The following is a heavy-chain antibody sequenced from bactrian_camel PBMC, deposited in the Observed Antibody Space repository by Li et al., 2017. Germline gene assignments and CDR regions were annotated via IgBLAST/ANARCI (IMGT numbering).Heavy chain of an antibody. V-gene: IGHV3-1*01. CDR1: GFAFSLHA. CDR3: ASANDANWPPEFSY. CDR2: IAWADNSK. D-gene: IGHD8*01. J-gene: IGHJ6*01. Sequence: VQLVESGGGLVHPGGSLRLSCAASGFAFSLHAMSWVRQAPGKGLEWVSTIAWADNSKYYEEDMQGRFTISRDDAKNTLYLQLNSLKVEDTAMYYCASANDANWPPEFSYWGQGTQVTVS.